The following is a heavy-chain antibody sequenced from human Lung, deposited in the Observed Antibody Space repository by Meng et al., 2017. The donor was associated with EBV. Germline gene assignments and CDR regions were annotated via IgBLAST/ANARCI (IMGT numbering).Heavy chain of an antibody. CDR1: GGSIFSGRYY. CDR2: IYSSGST. Sequence: QRRGSGPGLVKPSETLSLTCTVSGGSIFSGRYYWSWIRQYPGKGPEWIGYIYSSGSTYYNPSLKSLVTISVDTSKNQFSLKLSSVTAADTAVYYCARARRGGHYFDYWGQGTLVTVAS. J-gene: IGHJ4*02. V-gene: IGHV4-31*01. D-gene: IGHD4-23*01. CDR3: ARARRGGHYFDY.